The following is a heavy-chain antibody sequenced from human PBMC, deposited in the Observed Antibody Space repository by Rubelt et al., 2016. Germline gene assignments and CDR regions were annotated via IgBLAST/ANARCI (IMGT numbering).Heavy chain of an antibody. CDR2: LNHSGST. CDR3: ARGPNYRSYCSGGSCYWRGPFDP. J-gene: IGHJ5*02. V-gene: IGHV4-34*01. Sequence: PGKGLEWIGELNHSGSTNYNPSLKSRVTISVDTSKNQFSLKLSSVTAADTAVYYCARGPNYRSYCSGGSCYWRGPFDPWGQGTLVTVSS. D-gene: IGHD2-15*01.